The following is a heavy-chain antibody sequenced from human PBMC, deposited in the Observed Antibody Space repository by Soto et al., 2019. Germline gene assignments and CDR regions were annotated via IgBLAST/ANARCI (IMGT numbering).Heavy chain of an antibody. J-gene: IGHJ3*02. CDR2: IYSGGST. CDR3: ARGGYCISTSCAPDNHDAFDI. V-gene: IGHV3-53*01. Sequence: PGGSLRLSCAASGFTVSSNYMSWVRQAPGKGLEWVSVIYSGGSTYYADSVKGRFTISRHNSKNTLYLQMNSLRAEDTAVYYCARGGYCISTSCAPDNHDAFDIWGQGTMVTVSS. D-gene: IGHD2-2*01. CDR1: GFTVSSNY.